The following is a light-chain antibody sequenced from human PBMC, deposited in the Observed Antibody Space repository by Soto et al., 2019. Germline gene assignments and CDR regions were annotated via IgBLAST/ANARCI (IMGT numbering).Light chain of an antibody. CDR3: QQYNNWPPYT. CDR2: GAS. V-gene: IGKV3-15*01. J-gene: IGKJ2*01. Sequence: VMTQSPATLSVSPGERVTLSCRASQSVTSNLAWYQQKPGQPPRLLLYGASTRATGVPARFSGSGSGTDFTLTISSLQSEDFAVYYCQQYNNWPPYTFGQGTKVDIK. CDR1: QSVTSN.